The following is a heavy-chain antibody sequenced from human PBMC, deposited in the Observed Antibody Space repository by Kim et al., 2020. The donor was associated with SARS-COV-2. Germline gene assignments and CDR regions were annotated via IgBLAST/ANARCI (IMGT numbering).Heavy chain of an antibody. CDR1: GYTFTGYY. J-gene: IGHJ4*02. CDR2: INPNSGGT. CDR3: ASLIVVVPAATGGYFDY. D-gene: IGHD2-2*01. V-gene: IGHV1-2*02. Sequence: ASVKVSCKASGYTFTGYYMHWVRQAPGQGLEWMGWINPNSGGTNYAQKFQGRVTMTRDTSISTAYMELSRLRSDDTAVYYCASLIVVVPAATGGYFDYWGQGTLVTVSS.